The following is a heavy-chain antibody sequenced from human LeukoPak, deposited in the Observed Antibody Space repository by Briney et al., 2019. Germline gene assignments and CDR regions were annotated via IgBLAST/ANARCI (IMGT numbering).Heavy chain of an antibody. CDR2: ILHSGST. V-gene: IGHV4-30-2*01. Sequence: SQTLSLTCDVSGGSITSGTYYWSWIRQPPGKGLEWIGYILHSGSTYQTPSLKSRVTISVDTSKSPFSLKRSSVTAADTAVYYCDRTRDFWNGYFDYWGQGTLVTVSS. D-gene: IGHD3-3*01. CDR3: DRTRDFWNGYFDY. CDR1: GGSITSGTYY. J-gene: IGHJ4*02.